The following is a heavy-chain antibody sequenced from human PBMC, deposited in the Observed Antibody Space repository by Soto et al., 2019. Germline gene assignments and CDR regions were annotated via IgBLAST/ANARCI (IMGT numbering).Heavy chain of an antibody. CDR3: AKPISISGVIIDAFDV. CDR2: ISYDGIKK. J-gene: IGHJ3*01. CDR1: GFTFSSYG. Sequence: PGGSLRLSCAASGFTFSSYGMHWVRQAPGKGLEWVAVISYDGIKKYYADPVKGRFTISRDNSKNTLYLEMNSLRTEDTAVYYCAKPISISGVIIDAFDVWGQGTMVTVSS. V-gene: IGHV3-30*18. D-gene: IGHD3-3*01.